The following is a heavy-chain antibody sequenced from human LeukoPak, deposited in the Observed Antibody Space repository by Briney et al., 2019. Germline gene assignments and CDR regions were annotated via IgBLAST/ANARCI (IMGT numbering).Heavy chain of an antibody. V-gene: IGHV4-34*01. CDR2: INHVETA. CDR1: GGSFSDYY. Sequence: SETLSLTCAVYGGSFSDYYWTWIRQPPGKGLEWIGEINHVETANYNPSLKSRVAISVDTSKNQFSLELSSVTAADTAVYYCARGDYYYYMDVWGTGTTVTVSS. CDR3: ARGDYYYYMDV. J-gene: IGHJ6*03.